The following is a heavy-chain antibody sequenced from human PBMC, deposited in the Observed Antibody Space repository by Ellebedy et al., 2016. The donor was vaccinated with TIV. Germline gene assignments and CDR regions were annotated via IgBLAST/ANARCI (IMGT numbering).Heavy chain of an antibody. J-gene: IGHJ6*02. CDR2: ISSSSSTI. D-gene: IGHD5-18*01. CDR1: GFTFSDYY. CDR3: ARERVPDTAMGPGGNYYYGMDV. V-gene: IGHV3-11*04. Sequence: GESLKISCAASGFTFSDYYMSWIRQAPGKGLEWVSYISSSSSTIYYADSVKGRFTISRDNAKNSLYLQMNSLRAEDTAVYYCARERVPDTAMGPGGNYYYGMDVWGQGTTVTVSS.